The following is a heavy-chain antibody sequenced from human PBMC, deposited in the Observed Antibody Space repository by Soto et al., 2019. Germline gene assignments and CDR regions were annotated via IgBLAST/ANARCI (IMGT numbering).Heavy chain of an antibody. D-gene: IGHD2-15*01. J-gene: IGHJ5*01. V-gene: IGHV4-30-4*08. CDR3: ARDQGYHYDS. CDR2: IHYGGNT. Sequence: QVQLQESGPGLVKPSQTVSLTCTVSGGSISSGNDYWSWIRQPPGKALEWIGYIHYGGNTNYNPSLKSRLTMSLDTSKIQFSLKLSSVTAADTAVYYCARDQGYHYDSWGQGILVTVSS. CDR1: GGSISSGNDY.